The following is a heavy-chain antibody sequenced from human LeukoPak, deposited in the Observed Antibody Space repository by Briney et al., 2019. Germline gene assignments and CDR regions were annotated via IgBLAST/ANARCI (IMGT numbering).Heavy chain of an antibody. CDR2: INPNSGGT. D-gene: IGHD3-10*01. J-gene: IGHJ5*02. CDR3: ARDGRGLWFGELYDWFDP. V-gene: IGHV1-2*02. Sequence: ASVKVSCKASGYTFTGYYMHWVRQAPGQGLEWMGWINPNSGGTNYAQKFQGRVTMTRDTSIGTAYMELSRLRSDDTAVYYCARDGRGLWFGELYDWFDPWGQGTLVTVSS. CDR1: GYTFTGYY.